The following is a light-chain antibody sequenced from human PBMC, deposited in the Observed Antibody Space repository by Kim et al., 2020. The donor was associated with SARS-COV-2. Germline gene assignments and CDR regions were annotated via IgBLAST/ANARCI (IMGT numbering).Light chain of an antibody. V-gene: IGKV2-28*01. CDR3: MQTLQTPYA. CDR2: LGS. Sequence: DIVMTQSPLSLPVTPGEAASISCKSSQRLLFSNGYSYLDWYLQKPGQSPQLLIYLGSNRASGVPDRFSGSGSGTDFTLKISRVEAEDVGVYYCMQTLQTPYAFGQGTRLEIK. CDR1: QRLLFSNGYSY. J-gene: IGKJ5*01.